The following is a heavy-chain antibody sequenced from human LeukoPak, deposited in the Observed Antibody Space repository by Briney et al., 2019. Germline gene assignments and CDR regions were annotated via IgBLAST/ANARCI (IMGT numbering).Heavy chain of an antibody. CDR3: ARGMTTVVVY. J-gene: IGHJ4*02. V-gene: IGHV4-34*01. CDR2: INHSGST. D-gene: IGHD4-23*01. CDR1: GGSFSGYY. Sequence: SETLSLTCAVYGGSFSGYYWSWIRQPPGKGLEWIGEINHSGSTNYNPSLKSRVTISVDTSKNQFSLKLSSVTAADTAVYYCARGMTTVVVYWGQGTLVTVSP.